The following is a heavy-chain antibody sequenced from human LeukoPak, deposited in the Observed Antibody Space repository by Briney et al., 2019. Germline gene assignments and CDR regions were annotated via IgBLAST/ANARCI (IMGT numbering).Heavy chain of an antibody. CDR2: NGVSSGST. CDR3: AKDRGGTTSCYLLDY. Sequence: GGSLRLSRAAPGFTFSTYAMSWVRQAPGKGLEWASANGVSSGSTNYADSVKGRVTISRDSSKNTVYLQMNSLRAADTAVYYCAKDRGGTTSCYLLDYWGQGTLVTVSS. CDR1: GFTFSTYA. J-gene: IGHJ4*02. V-gene: IGHV3-23*01. D-gene: IGHD2-2*01.